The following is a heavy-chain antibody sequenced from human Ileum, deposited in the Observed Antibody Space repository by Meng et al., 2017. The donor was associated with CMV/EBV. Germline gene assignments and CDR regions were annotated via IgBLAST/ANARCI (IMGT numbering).Heavy chain of an antibody. CDR1: GFTFSNNA. CDR3: AREAGTVPAAIPGVIVYYYYGMDV. CDR2: ISSSSSTI. D-gene: IGHD2-2*02. V-gene: IGHV3-48*04. J-gene: IGHJ6*02. Sequence: GESLKISCVATGFTFSNNAMQWVRQAPGKGLEWVSYISSSSSTIYYADSVKGRFTISRDNAKNSLYLQMNSLRAEDTAVYYCAREAGTVPAAIPGVIVYYYYGMDVWGQGTTVTVSS.